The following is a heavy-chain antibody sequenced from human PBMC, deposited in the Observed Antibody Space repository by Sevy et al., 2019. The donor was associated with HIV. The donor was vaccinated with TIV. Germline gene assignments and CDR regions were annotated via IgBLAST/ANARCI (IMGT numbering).Heavy chain of an antibody. Sequence: GGSLRLSCTASGFTFSMYWMTWVRQAPGKGLEGVSVIHSDDTTYHADSVKDRFTISRDNFKNTLYLHMSSLRAEDTAVYYCARGKSGYGYALNYWGQGTLVTVSS. V-gene: IGHV3-66*01. D-gene: IGHD5-18*01. J-gene: IGHJ4*02. CDR2: IHSDDTT. CDR1: GFTFSMYW. CDR3: ARGKSGYGYALNY.